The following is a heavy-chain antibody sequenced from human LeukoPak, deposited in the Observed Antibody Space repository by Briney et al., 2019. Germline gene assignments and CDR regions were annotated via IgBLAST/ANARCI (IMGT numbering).Heavy chain of an antibody. CDR1: GGSIRSYY. CDR3: ARSVVVTATLRYHYGMDV. Sequence: KALETLSLTCTVSGGSIRSYYWNWIRQPPGKGLEWIGYIYDSGTTNYNPSLKSRVTMSVDSSKNQFSLKLTSVTAADTAVYYCARSVVVTATLRYHYGMDVWGQGTTVTVSS. CDR2: IYDSGTT. D-gene: IGHD2-21*02. J-gene: IGHJ6*02. V-gene: IGHV4-59*01.